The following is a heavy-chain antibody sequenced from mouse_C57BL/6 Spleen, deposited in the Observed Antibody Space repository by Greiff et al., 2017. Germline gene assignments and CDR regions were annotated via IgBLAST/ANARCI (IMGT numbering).Heavy chain of an antibody. J-gene: IGHJ3*01. CDR2: IDPETGGT. Sequence: QVQLQQSGAELVRPGASVTLSCKASGYTFTDYEMHWVKQTPVHGLEWIGAIDPETGGTAYNQKFKGKAILTADKSSSTAYMELRSLTSEDSAVDYCTRANYYGSSHSAWFAYWGQGTLVTVSA. CDR3: TRANYYGSSHSAWFAY. D-gene: IGHD1-1*01. V-gene: IGHV1-15*01. CDR1: GYTFTDYE.